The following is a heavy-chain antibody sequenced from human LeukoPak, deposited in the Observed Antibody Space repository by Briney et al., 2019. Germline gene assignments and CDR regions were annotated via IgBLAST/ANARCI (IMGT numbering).Heavy chain of an antibody. CDR2: SGGAT. CDR3: AKDYTPFDY. J-gene: IGHJ4*02. Sequence: SGGATYYADSVKGRFTISRDNSKNTLYLQMNSLRAEDTAVYYCAKDYTPFDYWGQGTLVTVSS. V-gene: IGHV3-23*01. D-gene: IGHD4-11*01.